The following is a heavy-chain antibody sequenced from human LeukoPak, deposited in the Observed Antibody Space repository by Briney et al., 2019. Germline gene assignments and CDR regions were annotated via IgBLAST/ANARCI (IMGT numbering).Heavy chain of an antibody. CDR1: GFTFSGYG. J-gene: IGHJ3*02. V-gene: IGHV3-33*01. D-gene: IGHD6-13*01. Sequence: GRSLRLSCVASGFTFSGYGMHWVRQAPGKGLEWVAVIWNDASNEFYADSVKGRFTISRDNSNNTLYLQMNSLRAEDTAVYYCARVRDSSNWYVFDIWGQGTMVTVSS. CDR2: IWNDASNE. CDR3: ARVRDSSNWYVFDI.